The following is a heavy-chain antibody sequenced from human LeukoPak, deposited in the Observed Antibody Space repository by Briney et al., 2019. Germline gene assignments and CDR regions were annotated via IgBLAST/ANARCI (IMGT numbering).Heavy chain of an antibody. V-gene: IGHV3-11*01. J-gene: IGHJ3*02. CDR2: ISSSGSTI. CDR3: ARDYYDSSGSGAFDI. CDR1: GFTFSDYY. D-gene: IGHD3-22*01. Sequence: GGPLRLSCAASGFTFSDYYMSWIRQAPGKGLEWVSYISSSGSTIYYADSVKGRFTISRDNAKNSLYLQMNSLRAEDTAVYYCARDYYDSSGSGAFDIWGQGTMVTVSS.